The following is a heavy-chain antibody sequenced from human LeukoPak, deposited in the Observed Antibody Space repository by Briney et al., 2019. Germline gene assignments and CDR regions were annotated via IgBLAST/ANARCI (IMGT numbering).Heavy chain of an antibody. CDR1: GFTVSSNY. J-gene: IGHJ4*02. CDR2: IYSGGST. V-gene: IGHV3-66*01. CDR3: ARDLTTVTTGGYY. Sequence: GGSLRLSCAASGFTVSSNYMSWVRQAPGKGLEWVSVIYSGGSTYYADSVKGRFTISRDNSKNTLYLQMNSLRAEDTAVYYCARDLTTVTTGGYYWGQGTLVTVSS. D-gene: IGHD4-17*01.